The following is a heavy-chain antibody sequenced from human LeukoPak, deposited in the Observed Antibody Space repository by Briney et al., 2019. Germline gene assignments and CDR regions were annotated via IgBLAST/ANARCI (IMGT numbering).Heavy chain of an antibody. J-gene: IGHJ4*02. D-gene: IGHD2-15*01. CDR1: GDSISSFY. V-gene: IGHV4-59*01. CDR2: KFYGGTT. CDR3: ATGPSRYYFDY. Sequence: SETLTLTCTVSGDSISSFYWNWIRQSPGKGLEWVGYKFYGGTTNYNPSLNSRVTISVDTSKSQFSLNLNSVTAADTAIYYCATGPSRYYFDYWARDPWSPSPQ.